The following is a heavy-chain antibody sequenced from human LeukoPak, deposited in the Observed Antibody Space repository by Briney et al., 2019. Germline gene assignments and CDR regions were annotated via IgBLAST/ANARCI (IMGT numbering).Heavy chain of an antibody. CDR1: GFTFSNAW. CDR2: IKSKTDGGTT. D-gene: IGHD3-22*01. J-gene: IGHJ4*02. V-gene: IGHV3-15*01. CDR3: TTDYYDSSGYLH. Sequence: GGSLRLSCAASGFTFSNAWMSWVRQAPGKGLEWVGRIKSKTDGGTTDYAAPVKGRFTISRDDSKHTLYLQMNRLKTEDKAVYYCTTDYYDSSGYLHWGQGTLVTVSS.